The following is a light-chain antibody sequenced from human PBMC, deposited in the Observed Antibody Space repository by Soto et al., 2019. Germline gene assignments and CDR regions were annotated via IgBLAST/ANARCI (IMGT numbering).Light chain of an antibody. CDR1: SSNIGSNF. V-gene: IGLV1-47*01. J-gene: IGLJ2*01. CDR3: SVWDDSLPGPV. CDR2: RND. Sequence: QSVLTQPPSASGTPGQRVTISCSGSSSNIGSNFVYWYQQLPRTAPRLLIYRNDQRPSGVVDRFSGSKSGTSASLAISGLPSEDEAAYYFSVWDDSLPGPVFGGGTKLTVL.